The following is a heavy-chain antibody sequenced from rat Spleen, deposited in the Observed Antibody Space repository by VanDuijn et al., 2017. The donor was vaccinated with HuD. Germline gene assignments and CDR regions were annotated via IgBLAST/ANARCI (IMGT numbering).Heavy chain of an antibody. J-gene: IGHJ4*01. CDR2: IWSGGST. CDR1: GFSLTSYH. Sequence: QVQLKESGPGLVQPSQTLSLTCTVSGFSLTSYHVHWVRQPPGKGLEWMGAIWSGGSTDYNSALKSRLSINRDTSKSQVFLKMNSLQTEDTAIYFCTRSPTVAGVMDAWGQGASVTVSS. CDR3: TRSPTVAGVMDA. V-gene: IGHV2-1*01. D-gene: IGHD1-3*01.